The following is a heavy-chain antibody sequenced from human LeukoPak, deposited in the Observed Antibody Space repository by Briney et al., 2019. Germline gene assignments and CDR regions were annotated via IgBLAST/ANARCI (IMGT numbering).Heavy chain of an antibody. Sequence: GGSLRLSCAASGFTFSDYYMSWIRQAPGKGLEWVSVIYSGGSTYYADSVKGRFTISRDNSKNTLYLQMNSLRAEDTAVYYCARDRITMVRGVISQGGFDYWGQGTLVTVSS. D-gene: IGHD3-10*01. CDR2: IYSGGST. J-gene: IGHJ4*02. V-gene: IGHV3-66*01. CDR3: ARDRITMVRGVISQGGFDY. CDR1: GFTFSDYY.